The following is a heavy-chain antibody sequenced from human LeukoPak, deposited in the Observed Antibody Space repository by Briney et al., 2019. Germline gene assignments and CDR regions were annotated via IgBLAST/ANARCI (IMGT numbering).Heavy chain of an antibody. Sequence: GGSLRLSCAASGFTFSSYAMGWVRHVPGKGLEWVSAIGGGGGHIYYADSVKGRFTISRDNSKNTLYLQMNNLRAEDTAIYYCAKEPAITGIGDSWGLGTLVTVSS. V-gene: IGHV3-23*01. D-gene: IGHD1-20*01. J-gene: IGHJ4*02. CDR1: GFTFSSYA. CDR2: IGGGGGHI. CDR3: AKEPAITGIGDS.